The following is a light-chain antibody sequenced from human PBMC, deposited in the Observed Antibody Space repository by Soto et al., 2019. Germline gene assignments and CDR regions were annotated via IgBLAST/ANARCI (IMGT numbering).Light chain of an antibody. V-gene: IGKV1-6*01. J-gene: IGKJ2*01. CDR2: DAS. CDR3: LQDNSYPYT. CDR1: QGIRSD. Sequence: AIQMTQSPSSLSASAGDRVTITCRATQGIRSDLTWYQQKPGKAPKLLIYDASKLQSGAPSRFSGSGSGTDFTLTISSLQPEDVATYYCLQDNSYPYTFGQGTKLEIK.